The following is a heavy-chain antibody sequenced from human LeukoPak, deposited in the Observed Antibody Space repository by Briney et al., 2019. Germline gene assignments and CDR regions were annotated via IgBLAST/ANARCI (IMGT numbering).Heavy chain of an antibody. J-gene: IGHJ6*02. D-gene: IGHD6-13*01. CDR2: MNPNSGNT. Sequence: ASVKVSCKASGYTFTSYDINWVRQATGQGLEWMGWMNPNSGNTGYAQKFQGRVTMTRNTSISTACMELSSLRSEDTAVYYCASFLAAAAGSYYYGMDVWGQGTTVTVSS. CDR1: GYTFTSYD. CDR3: ASFLAAAAGSYYYGMDV. V-gene: IGHV1-8*01.